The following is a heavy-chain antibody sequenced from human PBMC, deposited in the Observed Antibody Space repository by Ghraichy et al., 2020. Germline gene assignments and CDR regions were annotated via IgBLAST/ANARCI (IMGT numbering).Heavy chain of an antibody. D-gene: IGHD6-13*01. CDR2: ISGRGSTT. Sequence: GSLNISCAGFGFTFNSYAMNWVRQAPGKGLEWVSIISGRGSTTYYADSVKGRFTISRDNSKNILYLQMNSLRAEDTAVYYCAKETQRTTAAGPIDYWGQGTMVTVS. CDR1: GFTFNSYA. V-gene: IGHV3-23*01. CDR3: AKETQRTTAAGPIDY. J-gene: IGHJ4*02.